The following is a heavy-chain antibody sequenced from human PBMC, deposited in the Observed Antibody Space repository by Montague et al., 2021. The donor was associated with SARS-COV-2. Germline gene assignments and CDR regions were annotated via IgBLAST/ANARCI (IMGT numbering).Heavy chain of an antibody. CDR2: VDYSGNT. V-gene: IGHV4-39*07. D-gene: IGHD3-10*01. Sequence: SETLSLTCTVTGGPISGSSDYWGWIRQSPGKGLEWIASVDYSGNTYYSPSLKSRLTISLDSSKNQFSLNLTSVTAADTAVYYCARGSMVRGGKVYYGVDVWGQGTTVTVSS. CDR3: ARGSMVRGGKVYYGVDV. CDR1: GGPISGSSDY. J-gene: IGHJ6*02.